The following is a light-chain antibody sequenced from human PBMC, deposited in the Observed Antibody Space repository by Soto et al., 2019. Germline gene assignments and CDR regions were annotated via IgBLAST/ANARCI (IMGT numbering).Light chain of an antibody. CDR3: QQYGGSPLVT. V-gene: IGKV3-20*01. J-gene: IGKJ2*01. CDR1: QSVSSVS. Sequence: EIVLTQSPGTLSLSPGERATLSCRASQSVSSVSLAWYQQKPGQAPRLLVYGASTRATGIPDRFSGSGSGTDFTLTISRLEPEDFGVYYCQQYGGSPLVTFGQGTKLEIK. CDR2: GAS.